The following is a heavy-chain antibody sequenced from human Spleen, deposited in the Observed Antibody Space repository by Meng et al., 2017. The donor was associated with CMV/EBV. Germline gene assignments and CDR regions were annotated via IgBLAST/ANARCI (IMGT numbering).Heavy chain of an antibody. D-gene: IGHD1-26*01. Sequence: KATGYNLTNDGSSWVRQAPGQGLEWMGWIIVDNGNTNYAQNFQGRVTLTTDTSTSTAYMELRSLRSDDTAVYYCRYVSGSTIGSFDYWGQGTLVTVSS. CDR3: RYVSGSTIGSFDY. CDR2: IIVDNGNT. V-gene: IGHV1-18*01. J-gene: IGHJ4*02. CDR1: GYNLTNDG.